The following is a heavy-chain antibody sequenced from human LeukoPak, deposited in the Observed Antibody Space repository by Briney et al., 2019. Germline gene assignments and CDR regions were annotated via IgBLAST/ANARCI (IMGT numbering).Heavy chain of an antibody. Sequence: SVKVSCKASGGTFSSYAISWVRQAPEQGLEWMGRIIPILGIANYAQKFQGRVTITADKSTSTAYMELSSLRSEDTAVYYCASRSTRATVTTAYFDLWGRGTLVTVSS. D-gene: IGHD4-17*01. CDR1: GGTFSSYA. CDR3: ASRSTRATVTTAYFDL. V-gene: IGHV1-69*04. J-gene: IGHJ2*01. CDR2: IIPILGIA.